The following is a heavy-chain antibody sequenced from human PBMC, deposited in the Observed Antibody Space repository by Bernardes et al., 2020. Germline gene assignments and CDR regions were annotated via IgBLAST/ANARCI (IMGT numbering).Heavy chain of an antibody. J-gene: IGHJ5*02. Sequence: SETLSLTCTVSGGSISSYYWSWIRQPPGKGLEWIGYIYYSGSTNYNPSLKSRVTISVDTSKNQFSLKLSSVTAADTAVYYCARERPDPGWFDPWGQGTLVTVSS. D-gene: IGHD6-6*01. CDR3: ARERPDPGWFDP. CDR2: IYYSGST. CDR1: GGSISSYY. V-gene: IGHV4-59*01.